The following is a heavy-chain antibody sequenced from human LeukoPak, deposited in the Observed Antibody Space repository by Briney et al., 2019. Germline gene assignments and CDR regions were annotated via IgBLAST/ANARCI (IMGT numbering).Heavy chain of an antibody. V-gene: IGHV4-59*08. J-gene: IGHJ4*01. CDR2: FFYSGGT. CDR1: GGSISSYY. D-gene: IGHD6-6*01. CDR3: ARHKSVIAARVGFDY. Sequence: SETLPLTCPVSGGSISSYYWSWFRRPPGKGLGWIGHFFYSGGTNSNPSLRRRVTISVDTSKNQSSLKLSSVTAADTAVYYSARHKSVIAARVGFDYWGHGTLVTVSS.